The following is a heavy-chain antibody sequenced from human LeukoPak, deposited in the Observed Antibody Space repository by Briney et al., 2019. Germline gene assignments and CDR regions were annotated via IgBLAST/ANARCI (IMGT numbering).Heavy chain of an antibody. V-gene: IGHV3-23*01. CDR1: GFTFSSYA. CDR2: ISGSGGTT. J-gene: IGHJ5*02. Sequence: GGSLRLSCAASGFTFSSYAMSWVRQAPGKGLEWVSAISGSGGTTYYAGSVKGRFTISRDNSKNTLYLQMNSLRAEDTAVYYCAKVGPRYCSGGSCSPPSWFDPWGQGTLVTVSS. CDR3: AKVGPRYCSGGSCSPPSWFDP. D-gene: IGHD2-15*01.